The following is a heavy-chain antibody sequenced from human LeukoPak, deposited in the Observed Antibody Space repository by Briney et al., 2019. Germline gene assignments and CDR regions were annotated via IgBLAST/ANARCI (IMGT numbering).Heavy chain of an antibody. CDR3: ARRYDFWSGYPTAFDY. CDR1: GYTFTGYY. Sequence: ASLKVSCKASGYTFTGYYMYWVRQAPGQGLEWMGFLNPNTGGTSYAQKFQARVTMTRDTSISTAYMELSGLRSDDTAVYYCARRYDFWSGYPTAFDYWGQGTLVTVSS. V-gene: IGHV1-2*02. D-gene: IGHD3-3*01. CDR2: LNPNTGGT. J-gene: IGHJ4*02.